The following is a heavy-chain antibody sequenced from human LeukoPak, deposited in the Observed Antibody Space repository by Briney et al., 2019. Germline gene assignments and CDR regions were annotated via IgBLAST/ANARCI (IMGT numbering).Heavy chain of an antibody. CDR2: MNPNSGHT. CDR1: GYTFINYD. D-gene: IGHD1-1*01. CDR3: ARVPRESNSH. Sequence: ASVKVSCKASGYTFINYDINWVRQATGQGLEWMGYMNPNSGHTVYAQKFQDRVTMTRDTSISTAYMELSSLRFDDTAVYYCARVPRESNSHWGQGTLVTVSS. V-gene: IGHV1-8*01. J-gene: IGHJ4*02.